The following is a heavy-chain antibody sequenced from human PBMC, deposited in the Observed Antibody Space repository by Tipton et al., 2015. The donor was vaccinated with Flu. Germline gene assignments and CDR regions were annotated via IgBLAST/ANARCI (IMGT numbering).Heavy chain of an antibody. V-gene: IGHV3-15*01. CDR2: IKSKTDSGTR. D-gene: IGHD1-26*01. Sequence: SLRLSCVASGLTFSEAWMSWVRQAPGKGLEWVGRIKSKTDSGTRDFAAPVKGRFSISRDDSKNTLYLQMNSLKIEDTAVYYCTAGVGATDHDYWGQGTLVTLSS. J-gene: IGHJ4*02. CDR3: TAGVGATDHDY. CDR1: GLTFSEAW.